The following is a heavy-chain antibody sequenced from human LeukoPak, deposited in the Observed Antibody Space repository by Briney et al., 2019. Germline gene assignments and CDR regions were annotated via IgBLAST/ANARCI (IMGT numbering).Heavy chain of an antibody. J-gene: IGHJ5*02. D-gene: IGHD1-26*01. CDR1: GGTFSSYA. Sequence: EASVKVSCKASGGTFSSYAISWVRQAPGQGLEWMEGIIPIFGTANYAQKFQGRVTITTDESTSTAYMELSSLRSEDTAVYYCARTLVGATEGSWFDPWGQGTLVTVSS. CDR2: IIPIFGTA. CDR3: ARTLVGATEGSWFDP. V-gene: IGHV1-69*05.